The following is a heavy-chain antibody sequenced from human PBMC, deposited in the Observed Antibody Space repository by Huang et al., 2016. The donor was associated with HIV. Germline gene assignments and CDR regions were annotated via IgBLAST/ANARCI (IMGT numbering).Heavy chain of an antibody. CDR1: GGSFSGYY. J-gene: IGHJ4*02. V-gene: IGHV4-34*01. Sequence: QVQLQQWGAGLLKPSETLSLTCAVYGGSFSGYYWSWIRQPPGKGLEWIGEINQSGRTNYNPSRKGRVTIAVDTSKNQFSLKLSSVTVADTAVYYCARAYYYYDSSGYLHYFDYWGQGTLVTVSS. CDR3: ARAYYYYDSSGYLHYFDY. CDR2: INQSGRT. D-gene: IGHD3-22*01.